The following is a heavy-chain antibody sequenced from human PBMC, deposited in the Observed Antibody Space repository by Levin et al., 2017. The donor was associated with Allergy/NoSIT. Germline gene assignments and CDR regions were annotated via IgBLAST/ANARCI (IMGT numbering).Heavy chain of an antibody. CDR1: GFTVSSNY. V-gene: IGHV3-53*01. CDR2: IYSGGST. CDR3: ARDSGYYYGSGSYAPPDY. J-gene: IGHJ4*02. D-gene: IGHD3-10*01. Sequence: GGSLRLSCAASGFTVSSNYMSWVRQAPGKGLEWVSVIYSGGSTYYADSVKGRFTISRDNSKNTLYLQMNSLRAEDTAVYYCARDSGYYYGSGSYAPPDYWGQGTLVTVSS.